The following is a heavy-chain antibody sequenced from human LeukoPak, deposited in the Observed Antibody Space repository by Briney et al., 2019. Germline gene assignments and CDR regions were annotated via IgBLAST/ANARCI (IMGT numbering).Heavy chain of an antibody. CDR2: ISSSSSYI. Sequence: PGGSLRLSCAASGFTFSSYSMNWVRQAPGKGLEWVSSISSSSSYIYYADSVKGRLTISRDNAKNSLYLQMNSLRAEDTAVYYCARALEGTLVGATLVGDWFDPWGQGTLVTVSS. CDR3: ARALEGTLVGATLVGDWFDP. CDR1: GFTFSSYS. D-gene: IGHD1-26*01. V-gene: IGHV3-21*01. J-gene: IGHJ5*02.